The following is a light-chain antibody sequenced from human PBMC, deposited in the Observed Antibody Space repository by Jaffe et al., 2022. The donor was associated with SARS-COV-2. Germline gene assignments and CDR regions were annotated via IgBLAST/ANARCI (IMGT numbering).Light chain of an antibody. CDR2: DVS. Sequence: EVVLTQSPATLSLSPGETATLSCRASQSVRSFLAWYQQKPGQAPRLLIYDVSNRATGIPARFSGSGSGTDFTLTISGLEPEDFAVYYCQQRSSWPPITFGQGTRLEIK. CDR1: QSVRSF. V-gene: IGKV3-11*01. J-gene: IGKJ5*01. CDR3: QQRSSWPPIT.